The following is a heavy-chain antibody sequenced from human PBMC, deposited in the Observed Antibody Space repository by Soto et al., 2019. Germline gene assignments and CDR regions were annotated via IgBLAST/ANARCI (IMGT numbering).Heavy chain of an antibody. CDR3: VRGGFAYGYLDY. CDR1: GYTFSSYG. CDR2: ISTYNVDT. Sequence: QVQLVQSGAEVKKPGASVKVSCKTSGYTFSSYGIVWVRQAPGQGFEWMGWISTYNVDTKYADKFQGRLTMSSDTSTTTAFMELRRLRSDDTAVYYCVRGGFAYGYLDYWGQGTLVTVSS. D-gene: IGHD5-18*01. J-gene: IGHJ4*02. V-gene: IGHV1-18*01.